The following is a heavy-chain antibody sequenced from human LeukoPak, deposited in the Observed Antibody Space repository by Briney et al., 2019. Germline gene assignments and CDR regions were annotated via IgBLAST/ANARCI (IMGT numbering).Heavy chain of an antibody. V-gene: IGHV3-30*02. CDR2: IRHDGNKK. CDR3: AKLSVGIAVAGTQPA. Sequence: GGSLRLSCGASGFSFSDYGMHWVRQAPGKGLEGVAFIRHDGNKKYLPDSMKGRFIVSRDNSNNTLYLQMNSLRPEDTAVYYCAKLSVGIAVAGTQPAWGQGTLVTVSS. J-gene: IGHJ4*02. CDR1: GFSFSDYG. D-gene: IGHD6-19*01.